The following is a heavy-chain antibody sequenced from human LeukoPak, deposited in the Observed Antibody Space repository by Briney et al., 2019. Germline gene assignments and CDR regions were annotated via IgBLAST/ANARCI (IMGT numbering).Heavy chain of an antibody. CDR1: GYSISSGYY. Sequence: PPETLSLTCAVSGYSISSGYYWGWIRQPPGEGLEWIGSIYHSGSTYYNPSLKSRVTISVDTSKNQFSLKLSSVTAADTAVYYGARSNWAYYFAHWGQGTLVTVSS. CDR2: IYHSGST. D-gene: IGHD7-27*01. V-gene: IGHV4-38-2*01. J-gene: IGHJ4*02. CDR3: ARSNWAYYFAH.